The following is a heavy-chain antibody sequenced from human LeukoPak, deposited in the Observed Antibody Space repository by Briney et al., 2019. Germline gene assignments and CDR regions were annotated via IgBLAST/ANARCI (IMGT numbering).Heavy chain of an antibody. CDR1: GFSFSSYW. Sequence: GGSMRLSCVASGFSFSSYWMHWVRQDPGKGLMWVARISSDGSDTKYGDSVKGRFTISRDNAKNTLYLQMNSLRAEDTAVYYCARDQTQTGPTTVDHWGQGTQVTVSS. J-gene: IGHJ4*02. V-gene: IGHV3-74*01. D-gene: IGHD1-14*01. CDR2: ISSDGSDT. CDR3: ARDQTQTGPTTVDH.